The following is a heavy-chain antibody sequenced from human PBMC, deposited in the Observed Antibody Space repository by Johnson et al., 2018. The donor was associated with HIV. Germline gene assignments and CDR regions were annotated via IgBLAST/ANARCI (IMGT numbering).Heavy chain of an antibody. CDR2: IHYDGSNK. Sequence: QMLLVESGGGVVQPGGFLRLSCAAPGLTFSSYGMHWVRQAPGKGLEWVAFIHYDGSNKYYADSVKGRFTISRDNSKNTLYLQMNSLRAEDTAVYYCAKDMGVDTAMNPWAFDIWGQGTMVTVSS. D-gene: IGHD5-18*01. CDR3: AKDMGVDTAMNPWAFDI. CDR1: GLTFSSYG. V-gene: IGHV3-30*02. J-gene: IGHJ3*02.